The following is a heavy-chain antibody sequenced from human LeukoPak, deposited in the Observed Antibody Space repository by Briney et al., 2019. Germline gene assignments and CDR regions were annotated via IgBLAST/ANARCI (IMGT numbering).Heavy chain of an antibody. CDR3: AVTATPGHYFDY. D-gene: IGHD2-15*01. J-gene: IGHJ4*02. CDR1: GGYISTNSYY. V-gene: IGHV4-39*01. CDR2: MYYSGTT. Sequence: SETLSLTCTVSGGYISTNSYYWGWVRQPPGKGLEWIGSMYYSGTTYYNPSLKSRVTISVDTSKNQFSLKLSSLTAADTAVYYCAVTATPGHYFDYWGQGSLVTVSS.